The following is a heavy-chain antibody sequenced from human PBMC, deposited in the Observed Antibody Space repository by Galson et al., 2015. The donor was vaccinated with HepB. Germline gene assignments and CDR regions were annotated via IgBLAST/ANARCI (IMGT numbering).Heavy chain of an antibody. D-gene: IGHD2-21*01. CDR1: GFTFSDYY. CDR2: ISSSSSYT. CDR3: ARDSPPVAYYYYGMDV. J-gene: IGHJ6*02. Sequence: SLRLSCAASGFTFSDYYMSWIRQAPGKGLEWVSYISSSSSYTNYADSVKGRFTISRDNAKNSLYLQMNSLRAEDTAVYYCARDSPPVAYYYYGMDVWGQGTTVTVSS. V-gene: IGHV3-11*06.